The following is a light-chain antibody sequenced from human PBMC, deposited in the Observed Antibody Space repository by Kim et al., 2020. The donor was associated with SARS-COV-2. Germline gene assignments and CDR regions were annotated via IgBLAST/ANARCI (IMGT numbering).Light chain of an antibody. Sequence: QTVVTQEPSLTVSPGGTVTLTCASSTGAVTNAYWPNWFQQKPGQPPRSLIYDTNSRHSWTPARFSASLLGGQAALTLSGAQPEDEAEYYCLLFYRGSWLFGGGTQLTVL. V-gene: IGLV7-43*01. CDR3: LLFYRGSWL. CDR1: TGAVTNAYW. CDR2: DTN. J-gene: IGLJ2*01.